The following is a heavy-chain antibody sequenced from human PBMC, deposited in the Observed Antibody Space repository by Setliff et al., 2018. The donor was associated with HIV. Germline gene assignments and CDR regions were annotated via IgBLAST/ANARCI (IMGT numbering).Heavy chain of an antibody. D-gene: IGHD1-7*01. CDR2: FNPEHGET. CDR3: TTFYKLTGTTSFDY. Sequence: KVSCKVSGHIITELSMHWVRQAPGKGLEWMGGFNPEHGETIYAQKFEDRVTMTEDIPTNTVYMEVSSLRSEDTAVYYCTTFYKLTGTTSFDYWGQGTVVTVSS. J-gene: IGHJ4*02. CDR1: GHIITELS. V-gene: IGHV1-24*01.